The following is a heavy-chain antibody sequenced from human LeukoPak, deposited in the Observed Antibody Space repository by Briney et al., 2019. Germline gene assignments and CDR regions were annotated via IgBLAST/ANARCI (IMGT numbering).Heavy chain of an antibody. CDR1: GFTFSRFW. V-gene: IGHV3-7*01. CDR2: IKADGSEK. CDR3: ARGGTFVSDY. D-gene: IGHD1-1*01. J-gene: IGHJ4*02. Sequence: GSLRLSCAASGFTFSRFWMSWVRQAPGKGLEWVANIKADGSEKYYVDSMKGRFTVSRDNAKNSLYLQMDSLRAEDTAVYYCARGGTFVSDYWGQGTLVTVSS.